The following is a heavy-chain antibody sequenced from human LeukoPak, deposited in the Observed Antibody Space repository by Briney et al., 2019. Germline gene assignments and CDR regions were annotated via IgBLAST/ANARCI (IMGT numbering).Heavy chain of an antibody. V-gene: IGHV3-33*01. CDR1: GFNFSSYG. D-gene: IGHD3-22*01. CDR2: IWYDGSNK. J-gene: IGHJ4*02. Sequence: PGGSLRLSCAASGFNFSSYGMHWVRQAPGNGLEWVAVIWYDGSNKYYADSVKGRFTISRDNSKNTLYLQMSSLGVEDTAVYYCARDGTRYYDSSGYYSPYFDYWGQGTLVTVSS. CDR3: ARDGTRYYDSSGYYSPYFDY.